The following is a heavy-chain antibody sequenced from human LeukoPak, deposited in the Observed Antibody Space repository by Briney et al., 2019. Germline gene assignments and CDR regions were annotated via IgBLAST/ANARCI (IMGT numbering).Heavy chain of an antibody. CDR3: ARDSSYDSSGYCLDY. D-gene: IGHD3-22*01. J-gene: IGHJ4*02. Sequence: GGSLRLCCAASGFTFSSYAMHWGRQAPGKGLEYVSAISSNGGSTYYANSVKGRFTISRDNSKNTLYLQMGSLRAEDMAVYYCARDSSYDSSGYCLDYWGQGTLVTVSS. CDR1: GFTFSSYA. V-gene: IGHV3-64*01. CDR2: ISSNGGST.